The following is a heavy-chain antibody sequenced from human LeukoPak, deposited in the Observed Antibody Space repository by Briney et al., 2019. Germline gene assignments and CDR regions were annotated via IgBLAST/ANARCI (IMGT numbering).Heavy chain of an antibody. CDR1: GGSISSYY. V-gene: IGHV4-34*01. J-gene: IGHJ6*03. CDR2: INHSGST. D-gene: IGHD3-22*01. Sequence: SETLSLTCTVSGGSISSYYWSWIRQPPGKGLEWIGEINHSGSTNYNPSLKSRVTISVDTSKNQFPLKLTSVTAQKTAVYYCARGRGYKGPKYYFSYNMDVWGKETTVTVSS. CDR3: ARGRGYKGPKYYFSYNMDV.